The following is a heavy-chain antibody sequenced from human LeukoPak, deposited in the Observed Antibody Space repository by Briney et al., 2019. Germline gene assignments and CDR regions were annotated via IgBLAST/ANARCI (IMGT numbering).Heavy chain of an antibody. Sequence: PGGSLRLSCAASGFTFDDFAMHWVRQAPGKGLEWVSGISSNSAYIGYADSVKGRFTISRDNAKNSLYLQMNSLRPEDTALYLCAKIPDAAGSTDGFDIWGQGTMVTVSS. CDR3: AKIPDAAGSTDGFDI. CDR1: GFTFDDFA. D-gene: IGHD6-13*01. CDR2: ISSNSAYI. V-gene: IGHV3-9*01. J-gene: IGHJ3*02.